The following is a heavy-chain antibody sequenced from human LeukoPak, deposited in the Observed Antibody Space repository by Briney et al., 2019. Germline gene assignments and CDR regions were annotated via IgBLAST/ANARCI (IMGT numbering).Heavy chain of an antibody. V-gene: IGHV4-61*02. J-gene: IGHJ4*02. CDR1: GGSISSGSYY. D-gene: IGHD3-22*01. Sequence: SETLSLTCTVSGGSISSGSYYWSWIRQPAGKGLEWIGRIYTSGSTNYNPSLKSRVTISVDTSKNQFSLKLSSVTAADTAVYYCAREDRYYDSSVYEDYWGQGTLVTVSS. CDR2: IYTSGST. CDR3: AREDRYYDSSVYEDY.